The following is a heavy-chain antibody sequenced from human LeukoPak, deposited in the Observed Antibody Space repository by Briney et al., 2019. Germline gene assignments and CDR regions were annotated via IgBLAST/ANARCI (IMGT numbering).Heavy chain of an antibody. CDR3: TRDRSRAEDD. Sequence: SGGSLRLSCAASGFTFNGHWMSWVRQAPGKGLEWVANINQGGSDKYYVDSVKGRFTISRDNANNLLYLQMNGLRGEDTAVYYCTRDRSRAEDDWGRGTLATVSS. J-gene: IGHJ4*02. V-gene: IGHV3-7*01. CDR1: GFTFNGHW. D-gene: IGHD1-14*01. CDR2: INQGGSDK.